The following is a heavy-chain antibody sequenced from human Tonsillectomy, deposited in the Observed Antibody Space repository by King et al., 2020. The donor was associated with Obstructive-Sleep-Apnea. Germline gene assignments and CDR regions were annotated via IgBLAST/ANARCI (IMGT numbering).Heavy chain of an antibody. Sequence: VQLQESGPRLVKPSETLSLTCSVSGGSINDYYWSWIRQPPGKGLEWIGYIYYSGSTDYNPSLKSRVTISVDTSKNQFSLTLSSVNATDAAVYYCARVRAATNYYGMDVWGQGTTVTVSS. J-gene: IGHJ6*02. CDR3: ARVRAATNYYGMDV. CDR2: IYYSGST. V-gene: IGHV4-59*01. D-gene: IGHD2-15*01. CDR1: GGSINDYY.